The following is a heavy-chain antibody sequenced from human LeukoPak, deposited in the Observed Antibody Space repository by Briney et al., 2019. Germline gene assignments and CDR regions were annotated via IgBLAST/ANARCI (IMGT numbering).Heavy chain of an antibody. V-gene: IGHV4-59*01. CDR3: ARDSDYGRFDF. D-gene: IGHD3-10*01. CDR1: GGSINSYY. CDR2: IYYSGST. Sequence: SETLSLTCTVSGGSINSYYWSWIRQPPGKGLEWIGYIYYSGSTNYNPSLKSRVTISVDTSKNQFSLKLSSVTAADTAVYYCARDSDYGRFDFWGQGTLVTVSS. J-gene: IGHJ4*02.